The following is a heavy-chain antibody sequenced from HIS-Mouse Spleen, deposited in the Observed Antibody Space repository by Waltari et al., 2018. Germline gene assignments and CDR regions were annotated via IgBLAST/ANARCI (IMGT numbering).Heavy chain of an antibody. CDR3: AKEQLVPRSRGAFDI. V-gene: IGHV3-33*06. D-gene: IGHD6-13*01. CDR1: GSTFSRYG. J-gene: IGHJ3*02. Sequence: QVQLVESGGGVVQPGRSLRLSGAACGSTFSRYGMHWVRQAPGKGLEWVAVIWYDGSNKYYADSVKGRFTISRDNSKNTLYLQMNSLRAEDTAVYYCAKEQLVPRSRGAFDIWGQGTMVTVSS. CDR2: IWYDGSNK.